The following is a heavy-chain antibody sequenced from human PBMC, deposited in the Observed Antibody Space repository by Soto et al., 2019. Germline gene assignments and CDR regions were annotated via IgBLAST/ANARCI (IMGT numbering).Heavy chain of an antibody. Sequence: QVQLVESGGGVVQPGRSLRLSCAASGFTFSSYGMHWVRQAPGKGLEWVAVISYDGSNKYYADSVKGRFTISRDNYKNTLYLQMNSLRAEDTAVYYCAKSLGLLSGYYYGMDVWGQGTTVTVSS. D-gene: IGHD3-10*01. CDR2: ISYDGSNK. V-gene: IGHV3-30*18. CDR3: AKSLGLLSGYYYGMDV. J-gene: IGHJ6*02. CDR1: GFTFSSYG.